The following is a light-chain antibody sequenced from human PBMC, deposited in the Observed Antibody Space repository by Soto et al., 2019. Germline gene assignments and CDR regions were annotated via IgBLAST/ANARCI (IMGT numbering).Light chain of an antibody. CDR3: QQYNNYPWT. Sequence: DIQMTQSPSTLSASVGDRVTISCRASQTISSLLAWYQQNPGKAPRLLIYDASSLESGVPSRFSGSGSGKEFTLTISSLQTDDFAPYYCQQYNNYPWTFGQGAK. CDR1: QTISSL. J-gene: IGKJ1*01. V-gene: IGKV1-5*01. CDR2: DAS.